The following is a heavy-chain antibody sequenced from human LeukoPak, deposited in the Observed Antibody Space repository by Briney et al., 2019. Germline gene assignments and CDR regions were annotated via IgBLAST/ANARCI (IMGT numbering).Heavy chain of an antibody. D-gene: IGHD3-10*01. V-gene: IGHV1-2*02. Sequence: ASVTVSCKASGYTFTGYYMHWVRQAPGQGLEWMGWINPNSGGTNYAQKFQGRVTMTRDTSISTAYMELSRLRSDDTAVYYCARYGSGTYSNDHFQHWGQGTLVTVSS. CDR1: GYTFTGYY. CDR2: INPNSGGT. CDR3: ARYGSGTYSNDHFQH. J-gene: IGHJ1*01.